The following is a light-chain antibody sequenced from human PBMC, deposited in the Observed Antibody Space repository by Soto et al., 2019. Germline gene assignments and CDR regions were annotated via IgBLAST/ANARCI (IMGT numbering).Light chain of an antibody. Sequence: EIVLTQSPGTLSLSPGERATLSCRASQIVSSTYLAWFQQKPGQAPRLLIYGASTRATGIPDRFSGSGSGTDFTLTISGLEPEDFAFYYCQQYDVTPPNTFGGGTKVEV. V-gene: IGKV3-20*01. CDR1: QIVSSTY. CDR2: GAS. CDR3: QQYDVTPPNT. J-gene: IGKJ4*01.